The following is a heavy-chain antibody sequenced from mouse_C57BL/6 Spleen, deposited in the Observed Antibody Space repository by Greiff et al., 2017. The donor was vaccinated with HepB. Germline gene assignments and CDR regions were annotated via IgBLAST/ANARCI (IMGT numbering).Heavy chain of an antibody. Sequence: QVQLQQSGAELAKPGASVKLSCKASGYTFTSYWMHWVKQRPGQGLGWIGYINPSSGYTKYNQKFKDKATLTADKSSSTAYMQLSSLTYEDSAVYYCASITTVVATRGAMDYWGQGTSVTVSS. D-gene: IGHD1-1*01. CDR2: INPSSGYT. V-gene: IGHV1-7*01. CDR1: GYTFTSYW. CDR3: ASITTVVATRGAMDY. J-gene: IGHJ4*01.